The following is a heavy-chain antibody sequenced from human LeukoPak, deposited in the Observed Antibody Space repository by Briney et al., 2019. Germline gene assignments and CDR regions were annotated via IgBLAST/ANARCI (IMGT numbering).Heavy chain of an antibody. J-gene: IGHJ4*02. CDR1: GYTFTGYY. CDR3: ARESFYDSSGYYRYFDY. D-gene: IGHD3-22*01. CDR2: INPNSGGT. Sequence: GVSVKVSCKASGYTFTGYYMHWVRQAPGQGLEWMGWINPNSGGTNYAQKFQGRVTMTRDTSISTAYMELSRLRSDDTAVYYCARESFYDSSGYYRYFDYWGQGTLVTVSS. V-gene: IGHV1-2*02.